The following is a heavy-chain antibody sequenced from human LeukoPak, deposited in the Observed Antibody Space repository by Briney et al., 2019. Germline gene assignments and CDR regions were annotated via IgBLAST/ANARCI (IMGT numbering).Heavy chain of an antibody. D-gene: IGHD1-1*01. V-gene: IGHV3-11*01. CDR1: GFTFSDYY. Sequence: GGSLRLSCAASGFTFSDYYMSWIRQAPGKGLEWVSYISSSGSTIYYADSVKGRFTISRDNAKNSLYLQMNSLRAEDTAVYYCASDRSELEGSWFDPWGQGTLVTVSS. CDR2: ISSSGSTI. J-gene: IGHJ5*02. CDR3: ASDRSELEGSWFDP.